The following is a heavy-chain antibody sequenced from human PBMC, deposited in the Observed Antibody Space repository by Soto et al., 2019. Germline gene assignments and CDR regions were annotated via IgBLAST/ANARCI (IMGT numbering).Heavy chain of an antibody. V-gene: IGHV5-51*01. CDR1: GYSFTSHW. J-gene: IGHJ4*02. D-gene: IGHD6-19*01. Sequence: GEPVKISCXGSGYSFTSHWIGWVRRMPGKGLEWMGIIFPRDSNTRNSPSFYGQVTISADKSNNTAYLQWNSLKASDTATYYCARHSRYASGWIPDYWGPGTQVTVSS. CDR3: ARHSRYASGWIPDY. CDR2: IFPRDSNT.